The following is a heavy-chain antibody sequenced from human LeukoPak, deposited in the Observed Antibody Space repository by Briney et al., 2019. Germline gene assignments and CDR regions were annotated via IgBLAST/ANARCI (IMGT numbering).Heavy chain of an antibody. D-gene: IGHD6-6*01. CDR3: ARGFPSSSRWFDP. CDR2: IDHSGSA. CDR1: AGSFSGYH. Sequence: SETLSLTCGVYAGSFSGYHWTWIRLRPGKGLDWIGDIDHSGSAHYSPSLKSRVTISLDTSNKQFSLNLRPVTAADTGVYYCARGFPSSSRWFDPWGQGTLVTVSS. V-gene: IGHV4-34*01. J-gene: IGHJ5*02.